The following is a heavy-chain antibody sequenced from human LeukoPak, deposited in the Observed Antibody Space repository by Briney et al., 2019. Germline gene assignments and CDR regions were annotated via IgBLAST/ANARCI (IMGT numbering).Heavy chain of an antibody. V-gene: IGHV3-48*01. CDR3: ARGAYYYED. Sequence: GGSLRLSCAASGFTFSSHSMNWVRQAPGKGLEWVSYISSSSSSTIYYADSVKGRFTISRDNAKNSLYLQMNSLRAEDTAVYYCARGAYYYEDWGQGTLVTVSS. CDR2: ISSSSSSTI. CDR1: GFTFSSHS. D-gene: IGHD3-22*01. J-gene: IGHJ4*02.